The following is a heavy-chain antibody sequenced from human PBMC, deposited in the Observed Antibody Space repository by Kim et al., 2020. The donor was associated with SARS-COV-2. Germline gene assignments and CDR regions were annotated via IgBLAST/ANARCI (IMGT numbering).Heavy chain of an antibody. J-gene: IGHJ4*02. CDR1: GGSISRYF. D-gene: IGHD3-9*01. V-gene: IGHV4-59*01. CDR3: ARVLTTGYSDY. Sequence: SETLSLTCSVSGGSISRYFWSWIRQPPGKGLEWIGYIYYSWSTSYNPSLESRVTLSVDPSKNQFSLTLTSVTAAATAVYYCARVLTTGYSDYWGRGTLGTVSS. CDR2: IYYSWST.